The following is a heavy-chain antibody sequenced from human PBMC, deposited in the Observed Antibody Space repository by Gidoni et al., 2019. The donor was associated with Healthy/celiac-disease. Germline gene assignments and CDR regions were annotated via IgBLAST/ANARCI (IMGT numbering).Heavy chain of an antibody. Sequence: EVQLVESGGGLVKPGGSLRLSCSASGFPFSSYRMNWVRQAPGKGLEWVSSISSSSSYIYYADSVKGRFTISRDNAKNSLYLQMNSLRAEDTAVYYCARSSIAVAGGHYWGQGTLVTVSS. V-gene: IGHV3-21*01. CDR3: ARSSIAVAGGHY. CDR1: GFPFSSYR. J-gene: IGHJ4*02. D-gene: IGHD6-19*01. CDR2: ISSSSSYI.